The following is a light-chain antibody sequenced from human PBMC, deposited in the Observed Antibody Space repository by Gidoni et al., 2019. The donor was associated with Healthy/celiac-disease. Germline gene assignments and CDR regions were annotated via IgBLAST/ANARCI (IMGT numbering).Light chain of an antibody. CDR3: QQYNNWPPGT. CDR2: CAS. Sequence: EIVMTQSPATLSVSPGERATLSCRASQSVSSNLAWYQQKPGQAPRLLIYCASTRATGIPARFSGSGSGTEFTLTISSLQSEDFAVYYCQQYNNWPPGTFGQGTKVEIK. CDR1: QSVSSN. J-gene: IGKJ1*01. V-gene: IGKV3-15*01.